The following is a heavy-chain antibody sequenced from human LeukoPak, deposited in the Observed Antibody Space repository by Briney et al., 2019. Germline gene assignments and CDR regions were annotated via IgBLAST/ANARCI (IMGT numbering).Heavy chain of an antibody. Sequence: PGGSLRLSCAASGFTFSTYGMHWVRQAPGKGLEWVAVISYDGSNKYYADSVKGRFTISRDNSKNTLYLQMNSLRAEDTAVYNCAKGDFYGSGRDYYYYMDVWGKGTTVTISS. V-gene: IGHV3-30*18. D-gene: IGHD3-10*01. J-gene: IGHJ6*03. CDR2: ISYDGSNK. CDR3: AKGDFYGSGRDYYYYMDV. CDR1: GFTFSTYG.